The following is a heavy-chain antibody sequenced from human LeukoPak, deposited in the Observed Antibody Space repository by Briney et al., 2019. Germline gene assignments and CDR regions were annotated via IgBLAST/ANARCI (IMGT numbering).Heavy chain of an antibody. Sequence: GGSLRLSCAASGFTFGAYAMSWVRQVPGKGLEWVSSISISGEYISYTDSVKGRFTISRDNSKNALYLEMNNLRAEDTAVYYCAKLALHQYDSSGHLSYWGQGTLVTVSS. V-gene: IGHV3-23*01. CDR1: GFTFGAYA. D-gene: IGHD3-22*01. CDR2: ISISGEYI. CDR3: AKLALHQYDSSGHLSY. J-gene: IGHJ4*02.